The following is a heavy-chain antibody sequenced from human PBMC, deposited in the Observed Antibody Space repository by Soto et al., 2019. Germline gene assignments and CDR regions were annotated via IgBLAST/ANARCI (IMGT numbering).Heavy chain of an antibody. CDR1: GFTFSNYW. V-gene: IGHV3-74*03. CDR2: VNNDGTDT. J-gene: IGHJ6*02. D-gene: IGHD6-13*01. Sequence: EVQLVESGGGLVQPGGSLRLSCAASGFTFSNYWMYWVRQAPGKGLVWVSRVNNDGTDTTHADSEKGRLTISRDNAENTLYLQMNSLRAEDTAVYYCARGGLQHALDVWGQGSTVTVSS. CDR3: ARGGLQHALDV.